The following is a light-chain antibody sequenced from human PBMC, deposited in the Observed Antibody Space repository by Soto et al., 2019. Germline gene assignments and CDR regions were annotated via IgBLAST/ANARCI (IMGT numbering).Light chain of an antibody. CDR3: QQYNSYPLT. Sequence: DVQMSQSPSTLPASVGDRVTITCRASQSISNWLAWYQQKPGTAPKVLIYHASNLQSGVPSRFSGSGSGTEFTLTICSLQPDNFAPYYCQQYNSYPLTFGGGTKVDIK. V-gene: IGKV1-5*01. CDR1: QSISNW. CDR2: HAS. J-gene: IGKJ4*01.